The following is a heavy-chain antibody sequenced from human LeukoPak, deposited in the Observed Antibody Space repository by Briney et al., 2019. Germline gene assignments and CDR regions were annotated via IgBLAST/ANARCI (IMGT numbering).Heavy chain of an antibody. CDR2: IYPGDSDT. J-gene: IGHJ6*03. CDR3: ARLISSSWFQDPSLGYYYMDV. V-gene: IGHV5-51*01. CDR1: GSTFANYW. Sequence: GESLKISCKGSGSTFANYWIGWVRQLPGKGLEWMGIIYPGDSDTKYSPSFQGQVTMSVDKSISTAYLQWSSLKASDTAMYYCARLISSSWFQDPSLGYYYMDVWGKGTTVTVSS. D-gene: IGHD6-13*01.